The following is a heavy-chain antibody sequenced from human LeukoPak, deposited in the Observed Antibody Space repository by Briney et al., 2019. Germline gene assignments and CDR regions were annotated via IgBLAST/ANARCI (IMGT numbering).Heavy chain of an antibody. D-gene: IGHD3-10*01. CDR2: IVVGSGNT. J-gene: IGHJ6*04. V-gene: IGHV1-58*01. Sequence: SEKLSCKASGYTVTSSAVQWVRQARGQRLEWIRWIVVGSGNTNYAQKFQERVTITRDMSTSTAYMELSSLRSEDTAVYYCAADYDYYGSGSYYGNYYYGMDVWGKGTTVTVSS. CDR3: AADYDYYGSGSYYGNYYYGMDV. CDR1: GYTVTSSA.